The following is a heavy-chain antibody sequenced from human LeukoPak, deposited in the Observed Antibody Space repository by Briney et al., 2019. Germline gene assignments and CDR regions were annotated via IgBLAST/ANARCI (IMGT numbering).Heavy chain of an antibody. CDR3: ARARYNWNYFDY. Sequence: GGSLRLSCAASGFTFSSSSMNWVRQAPGKGLGWVSSISSSSSYIYYADSVKGRFTISRDNAKNSLYLQMNSLRAEDTAVYYCARARYNWNYFDYWGQGTLVTVSS. V-gene: IGHV3-21*01. J-gene: IGHJ4*02. CDR1: GFTFSSSS. D-gene: IGHD1-20*01. CDR2: ISSSSSYI.